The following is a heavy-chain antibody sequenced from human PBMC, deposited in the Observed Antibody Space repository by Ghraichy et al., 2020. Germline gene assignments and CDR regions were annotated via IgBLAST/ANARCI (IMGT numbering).Heavy chain of an antibody. V-gene: IGHV3-23*01. D-gene: IGHD4-17*01. CDR2: ISASGYST. Sequence: GGSLRLSCAASGFTFTNYAMTWVRQAPGKGLEWVSGISASGYSTLYADSVKGRFTISRDNSNNMLYLQMNSLRAEDTALYYCAEKLAVTSSPASDWGQGTLVTVSS. J-gene: IGHJ4*02. CDR1: GFTFTNYA. CDR3: AEKLAVTSSPASD.